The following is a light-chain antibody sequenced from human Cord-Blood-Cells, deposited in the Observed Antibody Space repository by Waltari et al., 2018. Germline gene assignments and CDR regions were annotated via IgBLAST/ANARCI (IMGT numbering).Light chain of an antibody. CDR3: SSYAGSNNLV. CDR1: SSDDGGYNY. V-gene: IGLV2-8*01. J-gene: IGLJ3*02. Sequence: QSALTQPPSASASPGQSVTISCTGTSSDDGGYNYVSWYQQHPGKAPKLMIYEVSKRPSGVPDRFSGSKSGNTASLTVSGLQAEDEADYYCSSYAGSNNLVFGGGTKLTVL. CDR2: EVS.